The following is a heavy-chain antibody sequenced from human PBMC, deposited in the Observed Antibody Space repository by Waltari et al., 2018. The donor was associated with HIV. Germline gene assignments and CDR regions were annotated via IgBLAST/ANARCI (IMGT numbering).Heavy chain of an antibody. CDR3: ARKGAAGFFYFDC. D-gene: IGHD2-15*01. CDR1: GYTFTRSS. V-gene: IGHV1-3*04. J-gene: IGHJ4*02. Sequence: VQLVQSGAEVKKPGASVQVSCKASGYTFTRSSIHWVRQAPGQRLECMGWINTGNDNTEYSQKFQGRVTIARDTSASTAYMELSSLTSEDTAIYYCARKGAAGFFYFDCWGQGTLVTVSS. CDR2: INTGNDNT.